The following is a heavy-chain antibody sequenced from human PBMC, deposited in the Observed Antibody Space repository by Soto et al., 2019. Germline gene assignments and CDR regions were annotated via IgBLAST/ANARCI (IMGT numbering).Heavy chain of an antibody. Sequence: PSETLSLTCTVSGDSISSYYWSWIRQPPGKGLEWIGYIYDSGSTNYNPSRKSRVTISVDTSKNQFSLKLSSVTAADTAVYYCARLKAIAVAGTGAFDIWGQGTMVT. J-gene: IGHJ3*02. CDR2: IYDSGST. V-gene: IGHV4-59*01. D-gene: IGHD6-19*01. CDR1: GDSISSYY. CDR3: ARLKAIAVAGTGAFDI.